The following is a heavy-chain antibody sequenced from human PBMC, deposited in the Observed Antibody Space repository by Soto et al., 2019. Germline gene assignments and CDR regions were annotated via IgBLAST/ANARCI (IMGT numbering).Heavy chain of an antibody. CDR2: IKSKTDGGTT. V-gene: IGHV3-15*01. CDR3: TTVRSYYYYYMDV. J-gene: IGHJ6*03. Sequence: GGSLRLSCAASGSTFSNAWMSWVRQAPGKGLEWVGRIKSKTDGGTTDYAAPVKGRFTISRDDSKNTLYLQMNSLKTEDTAVYYCTTVRSYYYYYMDVWGKGTTVTVSS. CDR1: GSTFSNAW.